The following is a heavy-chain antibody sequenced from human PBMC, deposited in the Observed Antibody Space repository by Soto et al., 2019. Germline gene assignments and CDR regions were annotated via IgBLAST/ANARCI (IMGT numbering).Heavy chain of an antibody. CDR2: ISGSGGTT. CDR3: AKATDLERGYYFDY. V-gene: IGHV3-23*01. Sequence: EVQLLESGGGLVQPGGSLGLSCAASGFTFSSYAMSWVRQAPGKGLEWVSAISGSGGTTYYADSVKGRFTISRDNSKNTLYLQMNSLRAEDTAVYYCAKATDLERGYYFDYWGQGTLVTVSS. J-gene: IGHJ4*02. CDR1: GFTFSSYA. D-gene: IGHD3-10*01.